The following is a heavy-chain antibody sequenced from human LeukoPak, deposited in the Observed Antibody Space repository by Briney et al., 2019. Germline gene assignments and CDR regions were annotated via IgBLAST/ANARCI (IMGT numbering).Heavy chain of an antibody. CDR2: INPSGGST. V-gene: IGHV1-46*01. J-gene: IGHJ5*02. CDR3: ARDRLVGATRGWFDP. D-gene: IGHD1-26*01. Sequence: ASVKVSCKASGYTFTSYYMHWVRQAPGQGLEWMGIINPSGGSTSYAQKFQGRVTMTRDMSTSTVYMGLSSLRSEDTAVYYCARDRLVGATRGWFDPWGQGTLVTVSS. CDR1: GYTFTSYY.